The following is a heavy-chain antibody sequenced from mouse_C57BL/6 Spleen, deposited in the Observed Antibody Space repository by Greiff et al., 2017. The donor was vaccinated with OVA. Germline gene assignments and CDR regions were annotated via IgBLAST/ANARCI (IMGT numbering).Heavy chain of an antibody. V-gene: IGHV1-53*01. CDR2: INPSNGGT. CDR1: GYTFTSSW. CDR3: ARGVYYYGSSYWYFDV. D-gene: IGHD1-1*01. J-gene: IGHJ1*03. Sequence: VQLQQPGTELVKPGASVKLSCKASGYTFTSSWMHWVKQRPGQGLEWIGIINPSNGGTNYNEKFKSKATLTVDKSSSTAYMQLSSLTSEDSAVYYCARGVYYYGSSYWYFDVWGTGTTVTVSS.